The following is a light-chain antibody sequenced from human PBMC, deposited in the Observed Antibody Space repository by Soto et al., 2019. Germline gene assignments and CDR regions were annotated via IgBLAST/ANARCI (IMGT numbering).Light chain of an antibody. CDR3: QKYNSAPFT. Sequence: EIVLTQSPGTLSLSPGEGATLSCRASQSVTGTNLAWYQQRPGQAPRLLIYDAVRRATGIPDRFSGSGSGTDFTLTISRLEPEDFAVYYCQKYNSAPFTFGPGTKVDIK. CDR2: DAV. J-gene: IGKJ3*01. V-gene: IGKV3-20*01. CDR1: QSVTGTN.